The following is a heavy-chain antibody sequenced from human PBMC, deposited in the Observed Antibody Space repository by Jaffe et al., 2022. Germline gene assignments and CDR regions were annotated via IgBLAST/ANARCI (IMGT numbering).Heavy chain of an antibody. CDR1: GFTFSSYA. CDR2: ISGSGGST. D-gene: IGHD3-3*01. J-gene: IGHJ3*02. CDR3: AKDREPVTIFGVVTLDAFDI. Sequence: EVQLLESGGGLVQPGGSLRLSCAASGFTFSSYAMSWVRQAPGKGLEWVSAISGSGGSTYYADSVKGRFTISRDNSKNTLYLQMNSLRAEDTAVYYCAKDREPVTIFGVVTLDAFDIWGQGTMVTVSS. V-gene: IGHV3-23*01.